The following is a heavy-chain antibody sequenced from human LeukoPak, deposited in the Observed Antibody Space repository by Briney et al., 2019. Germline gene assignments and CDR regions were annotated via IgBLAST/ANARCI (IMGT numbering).Heavy chain of an antibody. Sequence: GASVKVSCKAAGYTFTNYYMQWVRRAPGQGLEWMGIINPRDGSTSYAQKFQGRVTVTRDTSTSTVYMELSSLRSVDTAVYYCARVYCSGGSCYEFDFWGQGTLVTVSS. J-gene: IGHJ4*02. CDR3: ARVYCSGGSCYEFDF. V-gene: IGHV1-46*03. D-gene: IGHD2-15*01. CDR1: GYTFTNYY. CDR2: INPRDGST.